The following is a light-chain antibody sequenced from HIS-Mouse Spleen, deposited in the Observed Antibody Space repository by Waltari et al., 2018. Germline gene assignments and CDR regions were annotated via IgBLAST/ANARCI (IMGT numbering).Light chain of an antibody. V-gene: IGLV2-14*03. Sequence: QSALTQPASVSGSPGQSITISCTGTSSDVGGYNYVSWYQQHPGKAPILMIYDVSNRPAGLSNRFSGSESGNTASLTISGLQAEDEADYYCSSYTSSSTYVFGTGTKVTVL. CDR3: SSYTSSSTYV. J-gene: IGLJ1*01. CDR2: DVS. CDR1: SSDVGGYNY.